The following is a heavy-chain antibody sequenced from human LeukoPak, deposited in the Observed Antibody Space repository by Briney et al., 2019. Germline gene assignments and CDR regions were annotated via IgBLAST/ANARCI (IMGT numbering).Heavy chain of an antibody. V-gene: IGHV4-34*01. CDR1: GGSFSGYY. Sequence: SETLSLTCVVYGGSFSGYYWSCIRQPPGKGLEWIGEINHSGGTNYNPSLKSRVTISVDTSKNQFSLKLSSVTAADTAVYYCARAGFDPWGQGTLVTVSS. CDR3: ARAGFDP. J-gene: IGHJ5*02. CDR2: INHSGGT.